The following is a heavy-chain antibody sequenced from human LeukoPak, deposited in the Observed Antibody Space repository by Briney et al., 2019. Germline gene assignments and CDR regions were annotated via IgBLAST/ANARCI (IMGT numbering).Heavy chain of an antibody. V-gene: IGHV3-33*01. D-gene: IGHD6-13*01. CDR2: IWYDGSNK. CDR1: GFTFSSYG. J-gene: IGHJ1*01. Sequence: GGSLRLSCAASGFTFSSYGMHWVRQAPGKGLEWVAVIWYDGSNKYYADSVKGRFTIPRDNSKNTLYLQMNSLRAEDTAVYYCARDRQQLAAEYFQHWGQGTLVTVSS. CDR3: ARDRQQLAAEYFQH.